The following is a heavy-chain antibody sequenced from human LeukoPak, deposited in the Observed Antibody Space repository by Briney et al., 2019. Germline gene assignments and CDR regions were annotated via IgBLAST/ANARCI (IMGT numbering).Heavy chain of an antibody. CDR2: INPNSGGT. J-gene: IGHJ4*02. D-gene: IGHD6-19*01. V-gene: IGHV1-2*02. CDR3: ARGVAGTPLTDY. CDR1: GYTFTGYF. Sequence: ASVKVSCKSSGYTFTGYFVHWVRQAPGQGLEWMGWINPNSGGTNYAQKFQGRATMTRDTSISIAYMELSRLRSDDTAVYYCARGVAGTPLTDYWGQGTLVTVSS.